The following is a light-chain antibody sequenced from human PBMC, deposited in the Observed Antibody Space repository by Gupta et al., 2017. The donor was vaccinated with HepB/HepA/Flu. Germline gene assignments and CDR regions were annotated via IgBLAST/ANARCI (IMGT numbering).Light chain of an antibody. CDR1: QSVSSSY. CDR2: DAS. Sequence: EIVLTQSPGTLSLSPGERATLSCRASQSVSSSYLAWYQQRGGQAPRLLIYDASSSATGITDRFSGSGEGKDFTRTSSRREHEDCAVYFGQQDGSLQTFGQGTKVEIK. CDR3: QQDGSLQT. J-gene: IGKJ1*01. V-gene: IGKV3-20*01.